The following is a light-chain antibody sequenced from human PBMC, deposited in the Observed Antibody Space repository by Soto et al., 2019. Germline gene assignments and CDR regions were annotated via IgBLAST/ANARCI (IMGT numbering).Light chain of an antibody. J-gene: IGKJ1*01. Sequence: DIQRTQSPSTLCGALRKRGTMTCRASQTISSWLAWYQQKPGKAPKLLIYKASTLKSGVPSRFSGSGSGTEFTLTISSLQPDDFATYYCQHYNSYSAAFGQGTKVDIK. V-gene: IGKV1-5*03. CDR1: QTISSW. CDR2: KAS. CDR3: QHYNSYSAA.